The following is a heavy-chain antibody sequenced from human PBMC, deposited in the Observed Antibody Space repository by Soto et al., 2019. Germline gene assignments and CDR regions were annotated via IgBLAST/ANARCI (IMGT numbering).Heavy chain of an antibody. CDR2: MSHSGGS. CDR3: ARVERGTATTVVDAFDI. D-gene: IGHD1-1*01. CDR1: GGSVSSGSYY. J-gene: IGHJ3*02. V-gene: IGHV4-34*01. Sequence: QVQLQQWGAGLLRPSETLSLTCAVYGGSVSSGSYYWSWIRQPPGKGLEWIGEMSHSGGSHFTPSLKSRVTISVDTSKNQFSLKMSSVTAADTALDYCARVERGTATTVVDAFDIWGPGTMVTVSS.